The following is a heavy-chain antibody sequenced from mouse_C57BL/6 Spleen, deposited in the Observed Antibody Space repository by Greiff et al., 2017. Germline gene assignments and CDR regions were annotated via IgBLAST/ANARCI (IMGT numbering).Heavy chain of an antibody. V-gene: IGHV5-6*01. Sequence: EVQLVESGGDLVKPGGSLKLSCAASGFTFSSYGMSWVRQTPDKRLEWVATISSGGSYTYYPDSVKGRFTISRDNAKNTLYLQMSSLKSEDTAMYYCARASYGYAMDYWGQGTSVTVSS. CDR1: GFTFSSYG. CDR2: ISSGGSYT. D-gene: IGHD1-1*01. J-gene: IGHJ4*01. CDR3: ARASYGYAMDY.